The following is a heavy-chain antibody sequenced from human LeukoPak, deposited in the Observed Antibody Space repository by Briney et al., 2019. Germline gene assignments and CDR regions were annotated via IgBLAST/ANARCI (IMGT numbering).Heavy chain of an antibody. V-gene: IGHV4-34*01. D-gene: IGHD4-17*01. CDR3: ARYDYGDSEGAFDI. J-gene: IGHJ3*02. CDR2: INHSGST. Sequence: SETLSLTCAVYGGSFSGYYWSWIRQPPGKGLEWIGEINHSGSTNYNPSLKSRVTISVDTSKNQFSLKLSSVTAADTAVYYCARYDYGDSEGAFDIWGQGTMVTVSS. CDR1: GGSFSGYY.